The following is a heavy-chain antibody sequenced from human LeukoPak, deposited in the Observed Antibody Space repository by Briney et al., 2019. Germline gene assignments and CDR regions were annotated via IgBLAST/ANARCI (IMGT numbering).Heavy chain of an antibody. V-gene: IGHV3-30*02. Sequence: PGGSLRLSCAASGFTFSSYGMYWVRQAPGKGLEWVAFIRNDGSIKYYADSVKGRFTISRDNSRNTMYLQMNSLRAVDTALYYCAKDEKDITSWYFDYWGQGTLVTVSS. CDR3: AKDEKDITSWYFDY. J-gene: IGHJ4*02. D-gene: IGHD2-15*01. CDR1: GFTFSSYG. CDR2: IRNDGSIK.